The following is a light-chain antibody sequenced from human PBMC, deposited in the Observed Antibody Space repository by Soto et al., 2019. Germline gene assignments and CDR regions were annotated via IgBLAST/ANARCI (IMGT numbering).Light chain of an antibody. Sequence: EIVRTQSPATLSVSPGERATFSCRASQSVSSNLAWYHQKPGQAPRLLIYCASIRATGIPARFSGSGSGTEFTLTISSLEPEDFAVYWCQQYDSSPRTVGQGTKVDTK. CDR2: CAS. CDR1: QSVSSN. J-gene: IGKJ1*01. CDR3: QQYDSSPRT. V-gene: IGKV3-15*01.